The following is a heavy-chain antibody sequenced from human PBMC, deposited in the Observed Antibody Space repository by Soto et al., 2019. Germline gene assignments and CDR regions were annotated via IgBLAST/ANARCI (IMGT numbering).Heavy chain of an antibody. CDR1: GGSFSGYY. Sequence: SSETLSLTCAVYGGSFSGYYWSWIRQPPGKGLEWIGEINQSGSTNYNPSLKSRVTISVDTSKNQFSLKLSSVTAADTAVYYCARMIVYNWNYGAYYYGMDVWGQGTTVTVS. CDR3: ARMIVYNWNYGAYYYGMDV. J-gene: IGHJ6*02. D-gene: IGHD1-7*01. CDR2: INQSGST. V-gene: IGHV4-34*01.